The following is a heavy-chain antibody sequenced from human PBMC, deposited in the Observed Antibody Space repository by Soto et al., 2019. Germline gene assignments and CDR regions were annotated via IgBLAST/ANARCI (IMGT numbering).Heavy chain of an antibody. V-gene: IGHV3-64D*06. J-gene: IGHJ4*02. CDR1: GFGFKKYA. Sequence: GGSMRLACSASGFGFKKYARRCVRQAPGKGPEYLSGISSNGYTTYYADSVKDRITISRDNSNNAVYLQLSSLTTADTAVYHCVKGRCRTTTCYTVFLDFWGRGTLVTVSS. CDR3: VKGRCRTTTCYTVFLDF. CDR2: ISSNGYTT. D-gene: IGHD2-2*01.